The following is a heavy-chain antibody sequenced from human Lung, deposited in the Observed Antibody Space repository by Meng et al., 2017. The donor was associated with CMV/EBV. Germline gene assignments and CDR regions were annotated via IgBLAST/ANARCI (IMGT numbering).Heavy chain of an antibody. J-gene: IGHJ6*02. V-gene: IGHV3-48*04. Sequence: GESLKISCAASGFTFSTYSMSWVRQAPGKGLEWVSYISSASSTIYYADSVKGRFTISRDNANKSLFLQLNSLRAEDTALYYCARACLSDNYYYGMEVWGQETXVTVYS. CDR3: ARACLSDNYYYGMEV. CDR2: ISSASSTI. CDR1: GFTFSTYS. D-gene: IGHD2-21*02.